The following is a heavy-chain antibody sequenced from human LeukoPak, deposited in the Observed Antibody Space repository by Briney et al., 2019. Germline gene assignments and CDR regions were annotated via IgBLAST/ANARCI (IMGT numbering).Heavy chain of an antibody. CDR1: GFIFSSYA. CDR2: ISGSGGST. D-gene: IGHD3-10*01. Sequence: HPGRSLRLSCAASGFIFSSYAMNWIRQAPGKGLEWVSGISGSGGSTYYADSVKGRFTISRDNSKNTLYLQMNSLRVEDTAVYYCAKGGDYYGSGSYYDYWGQGTLVTVSS. CDR3: AKGGDYYGSGSYYDY. J-gene: IGHJ4*02. V-gene: IGHV3-23*01.